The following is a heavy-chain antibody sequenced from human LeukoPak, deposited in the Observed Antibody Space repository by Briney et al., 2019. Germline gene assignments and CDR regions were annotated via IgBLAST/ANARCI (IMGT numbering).Heavy chain of an antibody. V-gene: IGHV3-23*01. J-gene: IGHJ6*03. CDR2: ISGSGGST. Sequence: AGGSLRLSCAASGFTFSSYGMSWVRQAPGKGLEWVSLISGSGGSTYYADSVKGRFTISRDNSKNTLYLQINSLRAEDTAVYYCAKGYGWGASYYYYYMDVWGKGTRSPSP. CDR1: GFTFSSYG. D-gene: IGHD3-16*01. CDR3: AKGYGWGASYYYYYMDV.